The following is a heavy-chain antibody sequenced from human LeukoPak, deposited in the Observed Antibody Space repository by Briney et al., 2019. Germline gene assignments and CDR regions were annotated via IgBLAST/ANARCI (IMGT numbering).Heavy chain of an antibody. J-gene: IGHJ4*02. CDR2: ISYDGSNK. CDR1: GFTFSSYA. V-gene: IGHV3-30*04. Sequence: GGSLRLSCAASGFTFSSYAMTWVRQAPGKGLEWVAVISYDGSNKYYADSVKGRFTISRDNSKNTLSLQMNSLRAEDTAVYYCAKDRDYRYKLDYWGQGTLVTVSS. CDR3: AKDRDYRYKLDY. D-gene: IGHD1-1*01.